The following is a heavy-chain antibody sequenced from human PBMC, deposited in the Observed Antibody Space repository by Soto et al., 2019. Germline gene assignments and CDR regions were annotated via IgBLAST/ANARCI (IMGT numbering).Heavy chain of an antibody. CDR2: ISGSGGST. D-gene: IGHD3-9*01. CDR1: GFTFSSYA. CDR3: AKDRALRYFDWLLHELLFDY. J-gene: IGHJ4*02. V-gene: IGHV3-23*01. Sequence: PGGSLRLSCAASGFTFSSYAMSWVRQAPGKGLEWVSAISGSGGSTYYADSVKGRFTISRDNSKNTLYLQMNSLRAEDTAVYYCAKDRALRYFDWLLHELLFDYWSQGTLVTVSS.